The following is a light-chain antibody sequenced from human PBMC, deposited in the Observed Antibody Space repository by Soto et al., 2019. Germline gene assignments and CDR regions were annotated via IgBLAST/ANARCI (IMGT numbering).Light chain of an antibody. J-gene: IGKJ1*01. CDR2: DAS. V-gene: IGKV3-20*01. Sequence: EIVLTRSPGTLSLSPGERATLSCRASQSVSSNYLAWYQQTPGQAPRLLIYDASTRATGIPDRFSGSGSGTDFTLTISRLEPEDFAVYYCQQYASSPRTFGQGTRWISN. CDR1: QSVSSNY. CDR3: QQYASSPRT.